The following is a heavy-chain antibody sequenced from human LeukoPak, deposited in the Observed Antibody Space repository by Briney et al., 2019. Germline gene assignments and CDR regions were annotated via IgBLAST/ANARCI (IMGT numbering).Heavy chain of an antibody. V-gene: IGHV3-66*01. D-gene: IGHD2-15*01. CDR2: IYSGGDT. Sequence: PGGSLRLSCAASGFTVSRNYMSWVRQAPGKGLEWVSVIYSGGDTYYTDSVKGRFTISRDNSKNTLYLQMNGLRAEDTAVYYCARGPDIVVVVAAPDAFDIWGQGTMVTVSS. J-gene: IGHJ3*02. CDR3: ARGPDIVVVVAAPDAFDI. CDR1: GFTVSRNY.